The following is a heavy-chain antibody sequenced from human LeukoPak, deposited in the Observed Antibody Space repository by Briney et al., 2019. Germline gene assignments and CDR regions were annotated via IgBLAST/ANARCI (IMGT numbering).Heavy chain of an antibody. D-gene: IGHD6-13*01. J-gene: IGHJ4*02. CDR2: IYYSGST. V-gene: IGHV4-59*08. CDR1: GGSISSYY. Sequence: SETLSLTCTVSGGSISSYYWSWIRQPPGKGLEWIGYIYYSGSTNYNPSLKSRVTISVDTSKNQFSLKLSSVTAADTVVYYCARLGSSSWYGPFDYWGQGTLVTVSS. CDR3: ARLGSSSWYGPFDY.